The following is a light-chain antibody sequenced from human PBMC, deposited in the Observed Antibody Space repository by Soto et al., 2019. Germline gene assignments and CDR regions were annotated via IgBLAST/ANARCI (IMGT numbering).Light chain of an antibody. CDR1: LTLLRGY. Sequence: EVTLTQSPATVSLSPGETATLSCGASLTLLRGYLAWYQQRPGLAPRLIIYDVSRRATGIPDRFSGSGSGTEFTLSINRVEPEDFAVYYCQNYDGSWTFGQGTKVDIK. J-gene: IGKJ1*01. CDR3: QNYDGSWT. V-gene: IGKV3D-20*01. CDR2: DVS.